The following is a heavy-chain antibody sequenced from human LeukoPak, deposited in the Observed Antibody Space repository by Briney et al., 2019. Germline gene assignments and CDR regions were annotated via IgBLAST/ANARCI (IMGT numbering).Heavy chain of an antibody. Sequence: PSETLSLTRTVSGYSISSGYYWGWIRQPPGKGLEWIGSIYHSGSTYYNPSLKSRVTISVDTSKNQFSLKLSSVTAADTAVYYCARVLRFLEWQIWGQGTLVTVSS. V-gene: IGHV4-38-2*02. D-gene: IGHD3-3*01. CDR2: IYHSGST. J-gene: IGHJ4*02. CDR3: ARVLRFLEWQI. CDR1: GYSISSGYY.